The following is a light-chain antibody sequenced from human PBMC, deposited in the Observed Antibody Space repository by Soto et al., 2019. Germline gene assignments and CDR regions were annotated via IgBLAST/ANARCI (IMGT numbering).Light chain of an antibody. Sequence: DLQMTQSPSTLSPSIGDRISISCRASQSIGNRLAWYQQKPGTAPKVLIYDASTLESGVPSRFSGSGSGTNFILTISSLQPDDFATYYCQHYGGLWTFGLGTKADIK. CDR3: QHYGGLWT. CDR2: DAS. V-gene: IGKV1-5*01. CDR1: QSIGNR. J-gene: IGKJ1*01.